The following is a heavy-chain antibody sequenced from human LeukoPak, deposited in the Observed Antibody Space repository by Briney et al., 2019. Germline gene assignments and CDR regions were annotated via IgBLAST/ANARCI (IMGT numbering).Heavy chain of an antibody. Sequence: PGGSLRLSCAASGFTFSSYAMSWVRQAPGKGLEWVSAISGSGGSTYYADSVKGRFTISRDNSKNTLYLQMNSLRAEGTAVYYCATEALWFGELFGNYWGQGTLVTVSS. CDR2: ISGSGGST. CDR1: GFTFSSYA. D-gene: IGHD3-10*01. CDR3: ATEALWFGELFGNY. V-gene: IGHV3-23*01. J-gene: IGHJ4*02.